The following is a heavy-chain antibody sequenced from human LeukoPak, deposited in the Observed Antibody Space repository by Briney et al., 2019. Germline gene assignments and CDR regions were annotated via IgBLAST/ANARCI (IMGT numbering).Heavy chain of an antibody. Sequence: SVKVSCKASGGTFSSYAISWVRQAPGQGLEWMGGIIPIFGTANYAQKFQGRVTITADESTSTAYMELSSLRSEDTAVYYCARDRIVGATEGDWGQGTLVTVSS. V-gene: IGHV1-69*13. D-gene: IGHD1-26*01. CDR3: ARDRIVGATEGD. CDR2: IIPIFGTA. CDR1: GGTFSSYA. J-gene: IGHJ4*02.